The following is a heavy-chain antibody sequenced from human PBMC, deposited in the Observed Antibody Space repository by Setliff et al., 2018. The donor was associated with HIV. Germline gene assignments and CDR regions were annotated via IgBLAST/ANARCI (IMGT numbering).Heavy chain of an antibody. Sequence: ASVKVSCKASGYTFTSYYIHWVRQAPGQGLEWMGRINPSGGSTSYAQNFQGRVTMTRDTSINAAYMELRGLRSDDTAVYYCARDEGSGWPLDYWGQGTLVTVSS. D-gene: IGHD6-19*01. CDR1: GYTFTSYY. CDR3: ARDEGSGWPLDY. J-gene: IGHJ4*02. CDR2: INPSGGST. V-gene: IGHV1-46*01.